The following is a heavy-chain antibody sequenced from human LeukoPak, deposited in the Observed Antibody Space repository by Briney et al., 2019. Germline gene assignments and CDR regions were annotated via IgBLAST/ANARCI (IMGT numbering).Heavy chain of an antibody. CDR2: ISSSSSYI. CDR1: GFTFSSST. Sequence: GGSLRLFCAASGFTFSSSTMNWVRQAPGKGLEWVSSISSSSSYIYYADSVKGRFTISRDNAKNSLYLQMNSLRAEDTAVYYCATLTDTNWFDPWGQGTLVTVSS. V-gene: IGHV3-21*01. CDR3: ATLTDTNWFDP. J-gene: IGHJ5*02.